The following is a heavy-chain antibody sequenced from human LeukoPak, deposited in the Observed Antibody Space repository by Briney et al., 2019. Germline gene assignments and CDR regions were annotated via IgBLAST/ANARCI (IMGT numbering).Heavy chain of an antibody. CDR3: ARALTYYDYVWGSYRYIYFDY. V-gene: IGHV3-21*01. CDR1: GTAFRTYA. D-gene: IGHD3-16*02. CDR2: ISSSSSYI. Sequence: PGGSLRLSCSASGTAFRTYAMHWVRQAPGKGLEWVSSISSSSSYIYYADSVKGRFTISRDNAKNSLYLQMNSLRAEDTAVYYCARALTYYDYVWGSYRYIYFDYWGQGTLVTVSS. J-gene: IGHJ4*02.